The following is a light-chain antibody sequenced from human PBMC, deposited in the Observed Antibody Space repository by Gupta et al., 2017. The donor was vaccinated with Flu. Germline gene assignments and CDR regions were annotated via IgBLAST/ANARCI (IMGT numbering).Light chain of an antibody. CDR2: EVS. V-gene: IGLV2-14*01. CDR1: SSDVGGYNY. CDR3: SSYTSSSTYV. J-gene: IGLJ1*01. Sequence: QSALTQPASVSGSPGQSITISCTGTSSDVGGYNYVSWYQQHPGKAPKLMIYEVSNRPSGVSTRFSGSKAGNTASLTISGLQAEDESDYDCSSYTSSSTYVFGTGTKVTVL.